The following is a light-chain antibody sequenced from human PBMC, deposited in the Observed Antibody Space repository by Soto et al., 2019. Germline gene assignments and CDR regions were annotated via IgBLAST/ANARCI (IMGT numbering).Light chain of an antibody. CDR1: QSISTY. CDR3: QQYNSYSWT. J-gene: IGKJ1*01. Sequence: DIQMTQSPSTLSASVGDRVAITCRASQSISTYLSWYQQKPGKAPKLLIYEASSLESGVPSRFGGSGSGTEFTLTISSLQPDDFAIYYCQQYNSYSWTFGQGTKVDIK. CDR2: EAS. V-gene: IGKV1-5*03.